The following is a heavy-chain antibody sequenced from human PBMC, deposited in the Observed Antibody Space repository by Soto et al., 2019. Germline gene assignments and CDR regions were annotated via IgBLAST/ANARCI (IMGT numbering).Heavy chain of an antibody. V-gene: IGHV5-51*01. J-gene: IGHJ6*02. Sequence: GESLKISCKGSGYSFTSYWIGWVRQMPGKGLEWMGIIYPGDSDTRKSPSFQGQVTISADKSISTAYLQWSSLKASDTAMYYCARTSAAGKYYYGMDVWGQGTTVTVSS. D-gene: IGHD6-13*01. CDR2: IYPGDSDT. CDR1: GYSFTSYW. CDR3: ARTSAAGKYYYGMDV.